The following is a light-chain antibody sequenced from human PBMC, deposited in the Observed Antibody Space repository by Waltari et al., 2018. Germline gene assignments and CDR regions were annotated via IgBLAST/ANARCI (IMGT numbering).Light chain of an antibody. CDR2: DVN. Sequence: QSALTQPRSVSGSPGQSAPIPCTGTSSHVGGYKYVLWYQQHPGKAPKLMIYDVNKRPSGVPDRFSGSKSGNTASLTISGLQAEDEADYYCCSYAGSYVVFGGGTKLTVL. CDR3: CSYAGSYVV. V-gene: IGLV2-11*01. CDR1: SSHVGGYKY. J-gene: IGLJ2*01.